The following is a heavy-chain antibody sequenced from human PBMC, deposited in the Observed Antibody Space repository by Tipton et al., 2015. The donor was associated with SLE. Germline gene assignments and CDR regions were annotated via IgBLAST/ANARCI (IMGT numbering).Heavy chain of an antibody. D-gene: IGHD1-1*01. V-gene: IGHV3-30*04. CDR2: ISHDGSNK. CDR1: GFTFSSYA. CDR3: AREVPWAEAFDI. J-gene: IGHJ3*02. Sequence: SLRLSCAASGFTFSSYAMHWVRQAPGKGLEWVAVISHDGSNKYYADSVKGRFTISRDNSKNTLYLQVNSLRAEDTAVYYCAREVPWAEAFDIWGQGTMVTVSS.